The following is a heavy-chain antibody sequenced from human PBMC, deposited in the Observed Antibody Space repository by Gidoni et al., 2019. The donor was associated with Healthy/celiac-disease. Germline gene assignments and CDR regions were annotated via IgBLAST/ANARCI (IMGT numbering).Heavy chain of an antibody. J-gene: IGHJ4*02. CDR3: AHRRGDGYNYDFDY. CDR1: GVPLSTSGVG. V-gene: IGHV2-5*02. D-gene: IGHD5-12*01. CDR2: SDCEDDK. Sequence: QLTLTESGPTLVKRTQTHTLTCTFSGVPLSTSGVGGGWIRQPPGKALTWLALSDCEDDKRYRPSLKSRLTITKDTSKNQVVLTMTNMDPVDTATYYCAHRRGDGYNYDFDYWGQGTLVTVSS.